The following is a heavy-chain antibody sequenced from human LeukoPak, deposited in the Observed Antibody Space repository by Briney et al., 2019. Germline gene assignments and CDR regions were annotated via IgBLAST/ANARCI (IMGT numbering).Heavy chain of an antibody. CDR3: AREGSTHYYYMDV. CDR2: IKQDGSEK. J-gene: IGHJ6*03. CDR1: GFTFSSYW. V-gene: IGHV3-7*01. D-gene: IGHD2-2*01. Sequence: GGSLRLYCAASGFTFSSYWMSWVRQAPGKGLEWVANIKQDGSEKYYVDSVKGRFTISRDNAKNSLYLQMNSLRAEDTAVYYCAREGSTHYYYMDVWGKGTAVTVSS.